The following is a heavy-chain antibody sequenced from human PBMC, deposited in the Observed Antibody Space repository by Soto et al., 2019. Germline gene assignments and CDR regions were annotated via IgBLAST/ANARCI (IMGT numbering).Heavy chain of an antibody. Sequence: PWGSLRISFEASGFTFSSYAIIGVGPAPVKGLEWVSAISGSGGSTYYADSVKGRFTISRDNSKNTLYLQMNSLRAEDTAVYYCAKGGYCSGGSCYSRLDYWGQGTLVTVSS. D-gene: IGHD2-15*01. CDR3: AKGGYCSGGSCYSRLDY. CDR2: ISGSGGST. CDR1: GFTFSSYA. J-gene: IGHJ4*02. V-gene: IGHV3-23*01.